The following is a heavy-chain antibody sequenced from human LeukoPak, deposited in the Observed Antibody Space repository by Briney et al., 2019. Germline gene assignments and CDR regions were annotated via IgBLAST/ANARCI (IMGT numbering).Heavy chain of an antibody. V-gene: IGHV1-8*01. CDR2: MSPNSGNT. D-gene: IGHD6-25*01. J-gene: IGHJ3*02. CDR1: GYTFTSYD. Sequence: ASVKVSCKASGYTFTSYDINWVRQATGQGLEWMGWMSPNSGNTGYAQKFQGRVTMTRNTSISTAYMELSSLRSEDTAVYYCASEDPAVKNAFDIWGQGTMVTVSS. CDR3: ASEDPAVKNAFDI.